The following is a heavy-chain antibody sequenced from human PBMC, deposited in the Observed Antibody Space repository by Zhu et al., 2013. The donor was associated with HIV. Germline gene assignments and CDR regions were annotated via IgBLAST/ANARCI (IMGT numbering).Heavy chain of an antibody. CDR3: ASGNSGSYPGFDY. D-gene: IGHD1-26*01. V-gene: IGHV1-18*01. CDR2: ISTNNGNT. Sequence: QVQLVQSGAEVKKPGASVKVSCKASGYTFTSYGISWVRQAPGQGLEWMGWISTNNGNTNYAQKFQGRVTVTTDTSTSTAYMELWSLRSDDTAVYYCASGNSGSYPGFDYWGQGTLVTVSS. J-gene: IGHJ4*02. CDR1: GYTFTSYG.